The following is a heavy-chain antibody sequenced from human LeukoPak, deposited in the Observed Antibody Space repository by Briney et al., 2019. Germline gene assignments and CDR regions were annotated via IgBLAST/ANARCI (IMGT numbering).Heavy chain of an antibody. CDR3: ARARSDNYYSGVNY. V-gene: IGHV3-30*04. CDR1: GFTFSSYA. Sequence: GGSLRLSCAASGFTFSSYAMHWVRQAPGKGLEWVAVISYDGSNKYYTDSVKGRFTISRDNSKNTLYLQMNSLRAEDTAMYYCARARSDNYYSGVNYWGQGTLVTVSS. D-gene: IGHD3-22*01. J-gene: IGHJ4*02. CDR2: ISYDGSNK.